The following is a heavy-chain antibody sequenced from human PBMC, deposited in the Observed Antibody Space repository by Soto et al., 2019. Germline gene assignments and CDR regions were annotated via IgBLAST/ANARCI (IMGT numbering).Heavy chain of an antibody. V-gene: IGHV6-1*01. CDR2: TYYRSKWYN. CDR3: ARTIGMAGSLHAFDI. J-gene: IGHJ3*02. D-gene: IGHD6-19*01. Sequence: PSETLSLTCAISGDSVSSNSAAWNWIRQSPSRGFEWLGRTYYRSKWYNDYAVSVKSRITINPDTSKNQFSLQLNSVTPEDTAVYYCARTIGMAGSLHAFDIWGQGTMVTVSS. CDR1: GDSVSSNSAA.